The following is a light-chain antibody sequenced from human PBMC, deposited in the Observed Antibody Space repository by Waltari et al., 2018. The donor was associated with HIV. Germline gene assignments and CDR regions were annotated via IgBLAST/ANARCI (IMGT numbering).Light chain of an antibody. V-gene: IGKV1-39*01. J-gene: IGKJ3*01. CDR1: QYINTY. CDR3: QQTYTVPLT. Sequence: DIQMTQSPSSLSASVGDRVTSTCRSSQYINTYLNWYQQKPGTAPKALIYDASSLESGVPSRFSGSGLGTDFTLTISSLQPDDYATYFCQQTYTVPLTFGPGTKVDIK. CDR2: DAS.